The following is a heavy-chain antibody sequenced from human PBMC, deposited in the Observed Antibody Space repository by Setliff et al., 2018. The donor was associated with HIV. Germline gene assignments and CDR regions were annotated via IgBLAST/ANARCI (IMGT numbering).Heavy chain of an antibody. CDR1: GYAFTAYY. D-gene: IGHD2-8*01. Sequence: GASVKVSCKASGYAFTAYYIHWVRQAPGQGLEWMGRIIPNSGGTNYAQKFQGRVTMTRDTSISTAYMELSRLTSYDAAVYYCASKLYCTNGVCLDAFDIWGQGTMVTVSS. V-gene: IGHV1-2*06. CDR2: IIPNSGGT. J-gene: IGHJ3*02. CDR3: ASKLYCTNGVCLDAFDI.